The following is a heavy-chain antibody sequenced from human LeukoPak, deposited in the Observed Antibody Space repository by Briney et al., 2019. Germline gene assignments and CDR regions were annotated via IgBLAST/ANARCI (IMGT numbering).Heavy chain of an antibody. J-gene: IGHJ4*02. D-gene: IGHD3-22*01. Sequence: GSLRVSCAASGFTFSTYWMHWVRQAPGEGLVWVSRINSDDSIINYADSVKGRFTISRDNAKNSLYLQMNSLRAEDTALYHCARVGDSSGYYGFYFDYWGQGTLVTVSS. CDR1: GFTFSTYW. CDR3: ARVGDSSGYYGFYFDY. V-gene: IGHV3-74*01. CDR2: INSDDSII.